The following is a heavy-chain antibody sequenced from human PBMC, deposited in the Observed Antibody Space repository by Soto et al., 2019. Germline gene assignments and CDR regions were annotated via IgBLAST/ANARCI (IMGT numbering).Heavy chain of an antibody. J-gene: IGHJ4*02. CDR1: GFTFDDYA. V-gene: IGHV3-9*01. Sequence: ESGGGLVQPGRSLRLSCAASGFTFDDYAMHWVRQAPGKGLEWVSGISWNSGSIDYADSVKCRFTISRDNAKNSLYLQMNSLRAEDTALFYCAKSSHCSSSNCPFDYWFQGTLVTVSS. CDR3: AKSSHCSSSNCPFDY. D-gene: IGHD2-2*01. CDR2: ISWNSGSI.